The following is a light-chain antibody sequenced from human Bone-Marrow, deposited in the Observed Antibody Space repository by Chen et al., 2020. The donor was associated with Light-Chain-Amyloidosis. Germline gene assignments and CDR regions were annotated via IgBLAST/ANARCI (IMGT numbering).Light chain of an antibody. CDR1: SSNIGSNS. V-gene: IGLV1-44*01. J-gene: IGLJ1*01. CDR3: AAWDDSLDGSYV. CDR2: TTN. Sequence: QSVLTQPPSASGTPGQRVTISCSGSSSNIGSNSVNWYQQLPGTAPKLLIYTTNQRPSGVPARFSGSKSGTSASLAISGLQSGDEGDYYCAAWDDSLDGSYVFGTGTKVTVL.